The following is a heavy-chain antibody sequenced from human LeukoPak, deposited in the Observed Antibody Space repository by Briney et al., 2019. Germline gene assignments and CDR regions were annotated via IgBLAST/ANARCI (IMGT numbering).Heavy chain of an antibody. Sequence: GGSLRLSCAVSGLTFSNAWMSWVRQAPGKGLEWVGRIKSTTVGGTTEYAAPVKGRFTISRDDSKNTVYLQMNSLKTEDTAVYYCTTGPGNSGYWGQGTLVTVS. V-gene: IGHV3-15*01. D-gene: IGHD4-23*01. CDR1: GLTFSNAW. J-gene: IGHJ4*02. CDR2: IKSTTVGGTT. CDR3: TTGPGNSGY.